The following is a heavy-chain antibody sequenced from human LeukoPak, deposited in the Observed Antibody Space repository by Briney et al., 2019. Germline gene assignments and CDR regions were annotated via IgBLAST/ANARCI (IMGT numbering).Heavy chain of an antibody. Sequence: GGSLRLSCAASGFTFSDYYMSWIRQAPGKGLEWVSYISSSSSYTNYADSVKGRFTISRDNAKNSLYLQMNSLRAEDMAVYYCARDRSWAAAGIWFDPWGQGTLVTVSS. CDR2: ISSSSSYT. CDR3: ARDRSWAAAGIWFDP. V-gene: IGHV3-11*06. J-gene: IGHJ5*02. CDR1: GFTFSDYY. D-gene: IGHD6-13*01.